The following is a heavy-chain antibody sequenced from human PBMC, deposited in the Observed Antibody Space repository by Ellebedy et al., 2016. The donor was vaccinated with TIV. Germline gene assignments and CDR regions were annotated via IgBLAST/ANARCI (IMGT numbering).Heavy chain of an antibody. CDR1: GFTFSRYW. V-gene: IGHV3-7*01. CDR3: ARDKVGRYYGSGSYTDH. Sequence: PGGSLRLSCAASGFTFSRYWLNWVRQAPGKGLEWVASIVQDGSEKHYVDSVKGRFTISRDNAKNSLYLQMNSLRSEDTAMYYCARDKVGRYYGSGSYTDHWGQGTLVVVSS. D-gene: IGHD3-10*01. J-gene: IGHJ4*02. CDR2: IVQDGSEK.